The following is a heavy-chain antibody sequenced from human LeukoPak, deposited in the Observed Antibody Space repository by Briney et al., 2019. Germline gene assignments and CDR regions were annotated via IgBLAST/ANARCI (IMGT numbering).Heavy chain of an antibody. CDR2: IYYSGST. Sequence: MTSETLSLTCTVSGGSISSYYWSWIRQPPGKGLEWIGYIYYSGSTKYNPSLKSRVTISVDTSKNQVSLKLSSVTAADTAVYFCSRQGFKEVAAPFDYWGQEPWSPSPQ. D-gene: IGHD6-19*01. CDR3: SRQGFKEVAAPFDY. V-gene: IGHV4-59*08. CDR1: GGSISSYY. J-gene: IGHJ4*01.